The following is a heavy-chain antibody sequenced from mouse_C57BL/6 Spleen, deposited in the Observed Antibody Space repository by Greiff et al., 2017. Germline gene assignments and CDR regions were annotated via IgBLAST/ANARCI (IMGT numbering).Heavy chain of an antibody. Sequence: VQLKESGAELVRPGTSVKVSCKASGYAFTNYLIEWVKQRPGQGLEWIGVIIPGSGGTNYNEKFKGKATLTADKSSSTAYMQLSSLTSEDSAVYFCATNYFGSPAWFAYWGQGTLGTVSA. V-gene: IGHV1-54*01. CDR3: ATNYFGSPAWFAY. CDR2: IIPGSGGT. J-gene: IGHJ3*01. CDR1: GYAFTNYL. D-gene: IGHD1-1*01.